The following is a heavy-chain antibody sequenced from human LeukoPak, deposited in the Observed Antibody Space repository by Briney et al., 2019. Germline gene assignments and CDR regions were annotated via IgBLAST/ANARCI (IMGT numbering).Heavy chain of an antibody. CDR3: ARVMVRGPPTD. Sequence: ASVKVSCKASGYTFTSKFIHWVRQAPGQGLEWMGIINPSAGSTNFPQKFQGRVTMTRDTSTSTVYMELSSLRSEDTAVYYCARVMVRGPPTDWGQGTLVTVSS. CDR2: INPSAGST. CDR1: GYTFTSKF. V-gene: IGHV1-46*01. J-gene: IGHJ4*02. D-gene: IGHD3-10*01.